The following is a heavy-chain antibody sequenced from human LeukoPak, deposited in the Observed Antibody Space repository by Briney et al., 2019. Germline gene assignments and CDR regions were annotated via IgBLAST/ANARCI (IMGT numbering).Heavy chain of an antibody. Sequence: GGSLRLSCAVSGFIFEDYGMSWVRQAPGKGLEWVSGLNWNGDTTGYPDSVKGRFTISRDNAKNSLYLHMNSLRAEDTALYYCARISGGGSDVFDCWGQGTLVTVPS. J-gene: IGHJ4*02. V-gene: IGHV3-20*04. CDR2: LNWNGDTT. D-gene: IGHD6-19*01. CDR1: GFIFEDYG. CDR3: ARISGGGSDVFDC.